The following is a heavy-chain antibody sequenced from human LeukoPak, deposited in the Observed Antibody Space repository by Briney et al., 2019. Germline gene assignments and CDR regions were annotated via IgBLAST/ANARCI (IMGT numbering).Heavy chain of an antibody. D-gene: IGHD4-17*01. V-gene: IGHV4-34*01. Sequence: SETLSLTFGVHGMSLSDYYWTWIRQSPGKGLEWIGEINHGGATNYNPSLKSRVSISIDTSKDQFSLKLSSVTAADSGVYYCARRALDYDDIAYFYARCSDVWGQGSKVTVS. J-gene: IGHJ6*02. CDR2: INHGGAT. CDR3: ARRALDYDDIAYFYARCSDV. CDR1: GMSLSDYY.